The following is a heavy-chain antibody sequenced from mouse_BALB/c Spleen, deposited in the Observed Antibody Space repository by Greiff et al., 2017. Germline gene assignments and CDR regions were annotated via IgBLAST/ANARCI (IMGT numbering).Heavy chain of an antibody. CDR2: ISTYYGNT. D-gene: IGHD2-4*01. J-gene: IGHJ2*01. CDR3: ARAAYDYDPNYFDY. Sequence: QVQLKESGPELVRPGVSVKISCKGSGYTFTDYAMHWVKQSHAKSLEWIGVISTYYGNTNYNQKFKGKATMTVDKSSSTAYMELARLTSEDSAIYYCARAAYDYDPNYFDYWGQGTTLTVSS. CDR1: GYTFTDYA. V-gene: IGHV1-67*01.